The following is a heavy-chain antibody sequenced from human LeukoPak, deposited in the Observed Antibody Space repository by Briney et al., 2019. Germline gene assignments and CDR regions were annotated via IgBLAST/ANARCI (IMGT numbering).Heavy chain of an antibody. CDR3: ARHPTQWGYWLDP. J-gene: IGHJ5*02. V-gene: IGHV4-4*07. Sequence: PSETLSLTCTVSGASISDYHWSWIRQTAVKGLEWIGRINNSGATTYNPSLKSRVTMSLDMSNNQFSLKLSTVTAADTALYYCARHPTQWGYWLDPWGQGTLVTVSS. CDR2: INNSGAT. D-gene: IGHD2-15*01. CDR1: GASISDYH.